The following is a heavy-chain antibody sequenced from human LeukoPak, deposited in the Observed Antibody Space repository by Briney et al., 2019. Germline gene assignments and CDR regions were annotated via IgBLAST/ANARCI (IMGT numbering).Heavy chain of an antibody. V-gene: IGHV3-23*01. CDR1: GFTFSSYA. D-gene: IGHD1-26*01. CDR3: AKDGTGVVGATDAFDI. J-gene: IGHJ3*02. CDR2: ISGSGGST. Sequence: GSLRLSCAASGFTFSSYAMSWVRQAPGKGLEWVSAISGSGGSTYYADSVKGRFTISRDNSKNTLYLQMNSLRAEDTAVYYCAKDGTGVVGATDAFDIWGQGTMVTVSS.